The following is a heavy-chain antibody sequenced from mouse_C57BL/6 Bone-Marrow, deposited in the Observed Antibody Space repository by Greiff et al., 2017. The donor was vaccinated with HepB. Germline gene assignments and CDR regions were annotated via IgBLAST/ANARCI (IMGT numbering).Heavy chain of an antibody. V-gene: IGHV1-15*01. D-gene: IGHD1-1*01. CDR1: GYTFTDYE. J-gene: IGHJ3*01. CDR3: FLYYYGSSAFAY. CDR2: IDPETGGT. Sequence: VQLQQSGAELVRPGASVTLSCKASGYTFTDYEMHWVKQTPVHGLEWIGAIDPETGGTAYNQKFKGKAILTADKSSSTAYMELRSLTSEDSAVYYCFLYYYGSSAFAYWGQGTLVTVSA.